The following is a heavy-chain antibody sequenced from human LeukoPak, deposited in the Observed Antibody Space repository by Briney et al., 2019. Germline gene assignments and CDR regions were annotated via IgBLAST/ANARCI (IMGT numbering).Heavy chain of an antibody. V-gene: IGHV4-31*03. CDR3: ARDYYDSSGYLYYYYGMDV. CDR2: IYYSGST. CDR1: GGSISSGGYY. Sequence: PSGTLSLTCTVSGGSISSGGYYWSWIRQHPGKGLEWIGYIYYSGSTYYKPSLKSRVTISVDTSKNQFSLKLSSVTAADTAVYYCARDYYDSSGYLYYYYGMDVWGQGTTVTVP. J-gene: IGHJ6*02. D-gene: IGHD3-22*01.